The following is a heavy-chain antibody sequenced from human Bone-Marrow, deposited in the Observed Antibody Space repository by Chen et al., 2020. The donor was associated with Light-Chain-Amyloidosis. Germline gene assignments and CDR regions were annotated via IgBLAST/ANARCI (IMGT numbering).Heavy chain of an antibody. CDR1: GYTFPNYW. CDR2: IYPDDSDA. CDR3: ARRRDGYNFDY. V-gene: IGHV5-51*01. D-gene: IGHD5-12*01. Sequence: EQSGPEVKKPGESLKLSCKGSGYTFPNYWIGWVRQMPGKGLECVGVIYPDDSDARYSPSFEGQVTISADKSITTAYLQWRSLKASDTAMYYCARRRDGYNFDYWGQGTLVTVSS. J-gene: IGHJ4*02.